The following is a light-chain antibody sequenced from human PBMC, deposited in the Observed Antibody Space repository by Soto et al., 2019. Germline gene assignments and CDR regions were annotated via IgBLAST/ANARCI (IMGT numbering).Light chain of an antibody. CDR2: EVS. V-gene: IGLV2-8*01. CDR3: TSDVGSNSWV. Sequence: QSALTQPPSASGSPGQSVTISCTGTSSDVGAYKYVSWYQQYPGKAPKLMIYEVSKRPSGVPDRFSGSQSGNTASLTVSGLQADDDADYYCTSDVGSNSWVFGGGTKLTVL. J-gene: IGLJ3*02. CDR1: SSDVGAYKY.